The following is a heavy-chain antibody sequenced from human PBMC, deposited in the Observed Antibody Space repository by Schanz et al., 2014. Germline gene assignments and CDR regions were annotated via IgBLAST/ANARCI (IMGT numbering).Heavy chain of an antibody. CDR3: ASLIGTTSAHFYGMDV. CDR2: LDRSGGKT. Sequence: QVQLVESGGGLVKPGGSLRLSCAASGFTFSDYYMNWIRQAPGKGLEWVSSLDRSGGKTYYADSVKGRFTISRDNSKNTVYLQMNSLRAEDTAVYFCASLIGTTSAHFYGMDVWGQGTTVTVSS. V-gene: IGHV3-11*01. D-gene: IGHD1-7*01. CDR1: GFTFSDYY. J-gene: IGHJ6*02.